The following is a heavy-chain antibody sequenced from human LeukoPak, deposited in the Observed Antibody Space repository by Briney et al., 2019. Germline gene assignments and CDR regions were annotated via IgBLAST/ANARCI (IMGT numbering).Heavy chain of an antibody. V-gene: IGHV3-49*04. J-gene: IGHJ4*02. CDR2: IRSKAYGGTT. Sequence: GGSLRLSSTASGFTFGDYAMSWASQAPGQGTEWVGFIRSKAYGGTTEYAASVKGRFTISRDDSKSIAYLQMNSLKTEDTALYYCTRGTVVVMFYFDYWGQGTLVTVSS. CDR1: GFTFGDYA. CDR3: TRGTVVVMFYFDY. D-gene: IGHD3-22*01.